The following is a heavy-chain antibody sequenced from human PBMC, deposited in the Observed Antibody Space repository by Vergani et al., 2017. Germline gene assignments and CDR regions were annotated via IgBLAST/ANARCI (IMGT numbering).Heavy chain of an antibody. CDR2: TWYDGNNK. V-gene: IGHV3-33*01. J-gene: IGHJ5*02. Sequence: ALLVESGGGLVQPGGSLRLSCAASGFTFNQYGMHWVRQAPGKGLEWVAVTWYDGNNKQYADSVKGRFTISRDNSKSTMYLQMNSLRDEDTGVYYCARDLRLLYNRFDPWGQGTLVTVSS. D-gene: IGHD1-14*01. CDR1: GFTFNQYG. CDR3: ARDLRLLYNRFDP.